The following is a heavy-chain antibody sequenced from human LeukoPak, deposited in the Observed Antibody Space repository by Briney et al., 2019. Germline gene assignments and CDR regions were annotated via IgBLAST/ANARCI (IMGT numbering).Heavy chain of an antibody. CDR3: ARRRYCSGGSCYRKADLHDAFDI. D-gene: IGHD2-15*01. V-gene: IGHV3-74*01. Sequence: GGSLRLSCEASGFAFSSHWMHWVRQAPGKGLVWVSNINGDGSLTGCADSVKGRFTTSRDNAKNTLFLYMNSLRAEDTAVYYCARRRYCSGGSCYRKADLHDAFDIWGQGTMVTVSS. CDR2: INGDGSLT. CDR1: GFAFSSHW. J-gene: IGHJ3*02.